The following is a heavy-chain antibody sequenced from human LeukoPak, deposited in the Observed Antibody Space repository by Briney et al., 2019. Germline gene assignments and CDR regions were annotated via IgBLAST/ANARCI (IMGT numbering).Heavy chain of an antibody. CDR1: GGSISSSSYY. CDR2: IYYSGST. CDR3: ARVYGDYEYYFDY. J-gene: IGHJ4*02. V-gene: IGHV4-39*07. D-gene: IGHD4-17*01. Sequence: SETLSLTCTVSGGSISSSSYYWGWIRQPPGKGLEWIGSIYYSGSTYYNPSLKSRVTISVDTPKNQFSLKLSSVTAADTAVYYCARVYGDYEYYFDYWGQGTLVTVSS.